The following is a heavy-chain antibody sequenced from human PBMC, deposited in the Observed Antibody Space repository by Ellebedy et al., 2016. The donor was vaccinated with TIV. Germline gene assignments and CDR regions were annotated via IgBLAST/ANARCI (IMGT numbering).Heavy chain of an antibody. V-gene: IGHV3-11*06. Sequence: GGSLRLXCAASGFTFSDYYMSWIRQAPGKGLEWVSYISSSSSYTNYADSVKGRFTISRGNAKNSLYLQMNSLRAEDTAVYYCAKGLVVAATDGMDVWGQGTTVTVSS. CDR3: AKGLVVAATDGMDV. CDR1: GFTFSDYY. D-gene: IGHD2-15*01. CDR2: ISSSSSYT. J-gene: IGHJ6*02.